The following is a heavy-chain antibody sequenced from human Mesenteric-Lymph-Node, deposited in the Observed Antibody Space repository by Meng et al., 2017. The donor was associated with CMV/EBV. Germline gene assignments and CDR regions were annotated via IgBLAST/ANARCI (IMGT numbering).Heavy chain of an antibody. CDR3: ARDSFPGGSGSYYKVYGMDV. J-gene: IGHJ6*02. CDR2: ISSSGSTI. D-gene: IGHD3-10*01. Sequence: GESLKISCAASGFTLSNCEMNWVRQAPGKGLEWVSYISSSGSTIYYADSVKGRFTISRDNAKNSLYLQMNSLRAEDTAVYYCARDSFPGGSGSYYKVYGMDVWGQGTTVTVSS. CDR1: GFTLSNCE. V-gene: IGHV3-48*03.